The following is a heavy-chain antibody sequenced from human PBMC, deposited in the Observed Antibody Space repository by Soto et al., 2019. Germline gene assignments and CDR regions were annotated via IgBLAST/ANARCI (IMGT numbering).Heavy chain of an antibody. CDR1: GGSISSYY. CDR2: TYYSGST. D-gene: IGHD2-2*01. Sequence: SETLSLTCTVSGGSISSYYWSWIRQPPGKGLEWIGYTYYSGSTNYNPSLKSRVTISVDTSKNQFSLKLSSVTAADTAVYYCARLGYCISTSCYDPLENNWFDPWGQGTLVTVSS. J-gene: IGHJ5*02. CDR3: ARLGYCISTSCYDPLENNWFDP. V-gene: IGHV4-59*01.